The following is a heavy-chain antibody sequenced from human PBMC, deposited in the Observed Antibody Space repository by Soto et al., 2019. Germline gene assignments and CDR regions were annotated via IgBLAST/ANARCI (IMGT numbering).Heavy chain of an antibody. J-gene: IGHJ6*02. V-gene: IGHV1-69*01. CDR1: GGTFSSYA. CDR3: ARDPYCSRTSCPRGYYYGMDV. CDR2: IIPIFGTA. D-gene: IGHD2-2*01. Sequence: QVQLVQSGAEVKKPGSSVKVSCKASGGTFSSYAISWVRQAPGQGLEWMGGIIPIFGTANYAQKFQGRVTITEDESTSTAYMELSSLRSEDTAVYYCARDPYCSRTSCPRGYYYGMDVWGQGTTVTVSS.